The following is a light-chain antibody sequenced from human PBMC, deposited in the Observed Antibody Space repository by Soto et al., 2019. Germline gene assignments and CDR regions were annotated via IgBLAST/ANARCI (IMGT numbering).Light chain of an antibody. CDR1: QSVSSNY. Sequence: IVLTQSPVIKSLYPGERATLSGRASQSVSSNYLAWYQQKPGQAPRLLVDGASSRATGIPDRFSGSGSGTDFALTISRLEPEDFAVYYCQQYGNLPLTFGGGTKVDIK. V-gene: IGKV3-20*01. CDR2: GAS. CDR3: QQYGNLPLT. J-gene: IGKJ4*01.